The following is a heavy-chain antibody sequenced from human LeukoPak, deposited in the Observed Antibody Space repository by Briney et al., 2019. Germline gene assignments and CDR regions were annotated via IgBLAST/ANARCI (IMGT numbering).Heavy chain of an antibody. D-gene: IGHD6-13*01. J-gene: IGHJ4*02. CDR2: ISSSGSML. Sequence: GGSLRLSCAVSGFTFSDYYMSWVRQAPGKGLEWVSYISSSGSMLHYADSVEGRFTISRDNAKNSLYLQMSSLRVEDTAVYYCTRRPHSSSWYYFDSWGQGTLVTVSS. V-gene: IGHV3-11*04. CDR3: TRRPHSSSWYYFDS. CDR1: GFTFSDYY.